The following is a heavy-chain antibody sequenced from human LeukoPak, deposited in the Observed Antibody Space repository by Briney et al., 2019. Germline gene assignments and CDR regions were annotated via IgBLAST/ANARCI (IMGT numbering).Heavy chain of an antibody. CDR2: ISSSSSYI. CDR3: ARDGIAVAGTLDY. CDR1: GFTFSSYG. D-gene: IGHD6-19*01. Sequence: PGGSLRLSCAASGFTFSSYGMNWVRQAPGKGLEWVSSISSSSSYIYYADSVKGRFTISRDNAKNSLYLQMNSLRAEDTAVYYCARDGIAVAGTLDYWGQGTLVTVSS. V-gene: IGHV3-21*01. J-gene: IGHJ4*02.